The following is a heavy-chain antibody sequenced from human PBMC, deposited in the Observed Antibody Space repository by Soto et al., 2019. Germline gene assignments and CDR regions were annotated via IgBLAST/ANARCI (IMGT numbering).Heavy chain of an antibody. D-gene: IGHD5-12*01. CDR2: ISGSGGSK. V-gene: IGHV3-23*01. J-gene: IGHJ5*02. CDR1: GFTFSSYA. Sequence: GGSLRLSCAASGFTFSSYAMSWVRQAPGKGLEWVSAISGSGGSKYYADSVKGRFTISRDNFKNMVYLQMNSLRPEDTAVYYCATHRDLVALGYQFDPWGQGTQVTVSP. CDR3: ATHRDLVALGYQFDP.